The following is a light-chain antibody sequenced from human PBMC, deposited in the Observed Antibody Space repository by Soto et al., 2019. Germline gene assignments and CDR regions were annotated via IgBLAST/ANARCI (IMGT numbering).Light chain of an antibody. CDR3: GSWDSSLSAYV. Sequence: QSALTQPPSVSAAPGQKVTISCSGSSSNIGGNSVSWYQQLPGTAPKLLIYDDNKRPSGIPNRFSGSKSGTSATLGITGLQTGDEADYYCGSWDSSLSAYVFGTGTKV. CDR1: SSNIGGNS. J-gene: IGLJ1*01. V-gene: IGLV1-51*01. CDR2: DDN.